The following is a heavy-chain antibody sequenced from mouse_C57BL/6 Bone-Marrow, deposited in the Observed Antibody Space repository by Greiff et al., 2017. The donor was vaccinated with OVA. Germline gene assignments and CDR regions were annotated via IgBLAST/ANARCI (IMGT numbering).Heavy chain of an antibody. J-gene: IGHJ3*01. CDR1: GFTFSSYA. V-gene: IGHV5-4*01. CDR2: ISDGGSYT. Sequence: EVMLVESGGGLVKPGGSLKLSCAASGFTFSSYAMSWVRQTPEKRLAWVATISDGGSYTYYPDNVKGRFTISRDNAKNNLNLQMSHLKAGDTAIYYCERDRRSGAYWGQGTLVTVSA. CDR3: ERDRRSGAY.